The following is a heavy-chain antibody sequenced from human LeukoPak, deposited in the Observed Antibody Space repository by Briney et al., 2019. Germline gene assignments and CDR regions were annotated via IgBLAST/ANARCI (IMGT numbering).Heavy chain of an antibody. CDR3: ARGVWDLYDILTGYYLGRAFDP. J-gene: IGHJ5*02. V-gene: IGHV4-34*01. CDR1: GGSFSSSY. CDR2: INHSGST. D-gene: IGHD3-9*01. Sequence: PSETLSLTCIVSGGSFSSSYWSWIRQPPGKGLEWIGEINHSGSTNYNPSLKSRVTISVDTSKNQFSLKLSSVTAADTAVYYCARGVWDLYDILTGYYLGRAFDPWGQGTLVTVSS.